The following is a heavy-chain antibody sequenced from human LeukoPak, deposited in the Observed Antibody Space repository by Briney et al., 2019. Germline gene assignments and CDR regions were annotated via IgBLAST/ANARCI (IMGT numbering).Heavy chain of an antibody. V-gene: IGHV1-18*01. D-gene: IGHD3-22*01. CDR3: ARYYDSSYYDHDY. Sequence: ASVKVSCKASGGTFSSYAISWVRQAPGQGLEWMGWISAYNGNTNYAQKFQGRVTMTTDTSTSTAYMELRSLRSDDTAVYYCARYYDSSYYDHDYWGQGTLVTVSS. CDR1: GGTFSSYA. CDR2: ISAYNGNT. J-gene: IGHJ4*02.